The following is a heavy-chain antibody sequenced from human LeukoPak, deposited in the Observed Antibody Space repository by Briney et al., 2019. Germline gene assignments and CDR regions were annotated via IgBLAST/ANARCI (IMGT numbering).Heavy chain of an antibody. CDR1: GFTFNTYV. CDR3: AGGQSFGPFDF. Sequence: GGSLRLSCAASGFTFNTYVMHWVRQAPGKGLEWVALISIDGNKKYYADSVKGRFTISRDNSMNTLYVQMNSLRVDDTSIYYCAGGQSFGPFDFWGQGILVTVSS. CDR2: ISIDGNKK. J-gene: IGHJ4*02. V-gene: IGHV3-30-3*01. D-gene: IGHD5-18*01.